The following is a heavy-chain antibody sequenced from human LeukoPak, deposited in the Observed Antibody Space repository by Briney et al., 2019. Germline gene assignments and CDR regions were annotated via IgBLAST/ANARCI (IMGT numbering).Heavy chain of an antibody. J-gene: IGHJ4*02. CDR1: GFTFSSYE. D-gene: IGHD6-13*01. Sequence: GGSLRLSCAASGFTFSSYEMNWGRQAPGNGLEGVSYISSSGSTIYYADSVKGRFTISRDNAKNSLYLQINSLRAEDTAVYYCARVGALSSSWLLYWGQGTLVTVSS. V-gene: IGHV3-48*03. CDR2: ISSSGSTI. CDR3: ARVGALSSSWLLY.